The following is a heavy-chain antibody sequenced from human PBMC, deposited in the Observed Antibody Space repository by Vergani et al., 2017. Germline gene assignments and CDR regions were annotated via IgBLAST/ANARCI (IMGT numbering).Heavy chain of an antibody. J-gene: IGHJ6*02. V-gene: IGHV3-23*01. CDR3: AKAQDPNCKGGNCYAYYYGLDH. Sequence: EVQLLESGGNLIQPGGSLRLSCGASGFTFSSYAMTWVRLAPGKGLQWVSAINGSGGNTFYTDSVKGRFTISRDNSKDTLYLQMNSLRVEDTAIYYSAKAQDPNCKGGNCYAYYYGLDHWGQGTMVTVSS. D-gene: IGHD2-21*01. CDR2: INGSGGNT. CDR1: GFTFSSYA.